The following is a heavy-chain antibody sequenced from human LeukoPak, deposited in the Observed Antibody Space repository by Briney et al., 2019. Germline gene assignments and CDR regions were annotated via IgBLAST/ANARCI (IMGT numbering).Heavy chain of an antibody. J-gene: IGHJ4*02. CDR1: GFTFSSYA. D-gene: IGHD4/OR15-4a*01. Sequence: GGSLRLSCAASGFTFSSYAMHWVRQAPGKGLEWVAVISYDGSNKYYADSVKGRFTISRDSSKNTLYLQMNSLRAEDTAVYYCARDSENYGGLRDGGVDYWGQGTLVTVSS. CDR2: ISYDGSNK. V-gene: IGHV3-30-3*01. CDR3: ARDSENYGGLRDGGVDY.